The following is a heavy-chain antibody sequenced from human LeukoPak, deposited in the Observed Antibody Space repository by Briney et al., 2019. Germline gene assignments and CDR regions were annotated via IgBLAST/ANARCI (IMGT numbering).Heavy chain of an antibody. V-gene: IGHV3-66*01. J-gene: IGHJ6*03. CDR2: IYSGGST. CDR3: ARASGDFWGYYYYYMDV. D-gene: IGHD3-3*01. CDR1: GFTVSSNY. Sequence: GGSLRLSCAASGFTVSSNYMSWVRQAPGKGLERVSVIYSGGSTYYADSVKGRFTISRDNSKNTLYLQMNSLRAEDTAVYYCARASGDFWGYYYYYMDVWGKGTTVTVSS.